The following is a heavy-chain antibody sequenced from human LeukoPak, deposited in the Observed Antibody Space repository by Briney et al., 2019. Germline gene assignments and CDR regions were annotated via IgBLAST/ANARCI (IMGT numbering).Heavy chain of an antibody. CDR1: GGSISSYY. CDR3: ARIGWAARTYYYYYMDV. CDR2: IYTSGST. J-gene: IGHJ6*03. D-gene: IGHD6-6*01. V-gene: IGHV4-4*07. Sequence: SATLSLTCTVSGGSISSYYWSWIRQPAGKGLEWIGRIYTSGSTNYNPSLKSRVTMSVDTSKNQFSLKLSSVTAADTAVYYCARIGWAARTYYYYYMDVWGKGTTVTVSS.